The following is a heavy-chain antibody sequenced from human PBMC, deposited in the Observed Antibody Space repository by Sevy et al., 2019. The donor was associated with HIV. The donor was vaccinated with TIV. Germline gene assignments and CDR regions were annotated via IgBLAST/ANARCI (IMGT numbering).Heavy chain of an antibody. CDR1: GYTFTGYY. CDR3: ARGNYGSGTGAFDI. J-gene: IGHJ3*02. V-gene: IGHV1-2*06. Sequence: ASVKVSCKASGYTFTGYYMHWVRQALGQGLEWMGRINPNRGGTNYAQKFQGRVTMTRDTSISTAYMELSRLRSDETAVYYWARGNYGSGTGAFDIWGQGTMVTVSS. CDR2: INPNRGGT. D-gene: IGHD3-10*01.